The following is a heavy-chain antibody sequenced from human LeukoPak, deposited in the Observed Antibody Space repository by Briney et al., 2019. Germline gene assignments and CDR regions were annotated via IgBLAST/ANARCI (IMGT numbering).Heavy chain of an antibody. V-gene: IGHV1-2*02. CDR3: ARNYDSSGQLDS. J-gene: IGHJ4*02. D-gene: IGHD3-22*01. Sequence: GASVKVSCKASGYTFTGYYMHWVRQAPGQGLEWMGWINPNSGDTKYAQKFQGRVTMTRDTSISTAYMELNRLTSDDTAVYFCARNYDSSGQLDSWGQGTLVTVSS. CDR1: GYTFTGYY. CDR2: INPNSGDT.